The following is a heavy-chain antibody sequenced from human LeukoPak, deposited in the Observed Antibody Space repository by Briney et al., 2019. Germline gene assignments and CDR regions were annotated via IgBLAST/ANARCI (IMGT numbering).Heavy chain of an antibody. CDR2: ISGSGGYT. CDR3: EKDFETTVAIRHFDF. V-gene: IGHV3-23*01. J-gene: IGHJ4*02. CDR1: GFTFSSFP. Sequence: GGSLRLSCAASGFTFSSFPMSWVRQAPGKGLEWVSGISGSGGYTYYADSVRGRFTISRDNSKNTVYLQMNILRGEDTAVYYCEKDFETTVAIRHFDFWGQGSLVTVS. D-gene: IGHD4-23*01.